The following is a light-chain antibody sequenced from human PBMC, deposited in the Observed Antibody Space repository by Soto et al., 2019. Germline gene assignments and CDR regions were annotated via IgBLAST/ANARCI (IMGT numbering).Light chain of an antibody. V-gene: IGLV2-8*01. CDR3: NSYAGSNNV. CDR1: SSDVGGYNY. J-gene: IGLJ1*01. Sequence: ALAQPPSASGSPGQSVTISCTGTSSDVGGYNYVSWYQQHPGKAPKLMIYEVSQRPSGVPDRFSGSKSGNTASLTVSGLQAEDEADYYCNSYAGSNNVFGTGTKVTVL. CDR2: EVS.